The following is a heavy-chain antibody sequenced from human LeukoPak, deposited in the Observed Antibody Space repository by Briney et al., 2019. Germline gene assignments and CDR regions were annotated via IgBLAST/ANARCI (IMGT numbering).Heavy chain of an antibody. CDR1: GGSISSSSYC. Sequence: SETLSLTCTVSGGSISSSSYCWGWIRQPPGKGLEWIGNIYYSGSTYCNPSLKSRVTISVDTSKNQFSLKLSSVTAADTAVYSCARLAASCSSSSCSFDYWGQGTLVTVSS. CDR2: IYYSGST. D-gene: IGHD2-2*01. CDR3: ARLAASCSSSSCSFDY. J-gene: IGHJ4*02. V-gene: IGHV4-39*01.